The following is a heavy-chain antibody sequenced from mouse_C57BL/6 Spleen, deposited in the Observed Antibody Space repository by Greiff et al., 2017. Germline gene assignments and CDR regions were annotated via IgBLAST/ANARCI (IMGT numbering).Heavy chain of an antibody. J-gene: IGHJ2*01. Sequence: VQLQQPGAELVKPGASVKMSCKASGYTFTSYWITWVKQRPGQGLEWIGDIYPGSGSTNYNEKFKSKATLTVDTSSSTAYMQLSSLTSEDSAVYYCARIYYGNCGYFDYWGQGTTLTVSS. CDR1: GYTFTSYW. D-gene: IGHD2-1*01. CDR2: IYPGSGST. CDR3: ARIYYGNCGYFDY. V-gene: IGHV1-55*01.